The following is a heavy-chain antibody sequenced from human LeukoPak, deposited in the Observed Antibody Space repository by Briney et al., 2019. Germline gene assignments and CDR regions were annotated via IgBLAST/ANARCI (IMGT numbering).Heavy chain of an antibody. CDR1: GGTFSSYA. V-gene: IGHV1-69*01. CDR3: ARDPRVSSSWYHEWFDP. CDR2: IIPIFGTA. D-gene: IGHD6-13*01. J-gene: IGHJ5*02. Sequence: SVKVSCKASGGTFSSYAISWVRQAPRQGLEWMGGIIPIFGTANYAQKFQGRVTITADESTSTAYMELSSLRSEDTAVYYCARDPRVSSSWYHEWFDPWGQGTLVTVSS.